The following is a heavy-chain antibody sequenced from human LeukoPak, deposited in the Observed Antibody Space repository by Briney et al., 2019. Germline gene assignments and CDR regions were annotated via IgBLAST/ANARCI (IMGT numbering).Heavy chain of an antibody. CDR2: ISGSGGST. V-gene: IGHV3-23*01. D-gene: IGHD6-13*01. CDR3: AKGILAAAAPPREFDY. CDR1: GFTFSSYA. Sequence: GGSLRLSCAASGFTFSSYAMSWVRQAPGKGLEWVSAISGSGGSTYYADSVKGRFTISRDNSKNTLYLQMNSLRAEDTAVYYCAKGILAAAAPPREFDYWGQGTLVTVSS. J-gene: IGHJ4*02.